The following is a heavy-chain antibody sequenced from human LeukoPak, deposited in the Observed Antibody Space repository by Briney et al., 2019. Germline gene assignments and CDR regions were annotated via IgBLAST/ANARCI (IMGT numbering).Heavy chain of an antibody. Sequence: EASVKVSCKASGYTFTSYGISWVRQAPGQGLEWMGWISAYNGNTNYAQKLQGRITLTTDTSTSTANMELRSLRSDDTAIYYCARDSGSLMPYDYWGPGTLVTVSS. J-gene: IGHJ4*02. CDR3: ARDSGSLMPYDY. CDR2: ISAYNGNT. V-gene: IGHV1-18*01. CDR1: GYTFTSYG. D-gene: IGHD2-15*01.